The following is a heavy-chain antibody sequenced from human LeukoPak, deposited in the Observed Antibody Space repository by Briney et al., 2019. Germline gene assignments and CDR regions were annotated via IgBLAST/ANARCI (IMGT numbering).Heavy chain of an antibody. Sequence: GGSLRLSCAASGFTFSSYEMNWVRQAPGKGLEWVSYISSSGSTIYYADSVKGRFTISRDNAKNSLYLQMNSLRAEYTAVYYCARVGMVRGVVPGVGMDVWGQGTTVTVSS. CDR2: ISSSGSTI. CDR3: ARVGMVRGVVPGVGMDV. J-gene: IGHJ6*02. V-gene: IGHV3-48*03. D-gene: IGHD3-10*01. CDR1: GFTFSSYE.